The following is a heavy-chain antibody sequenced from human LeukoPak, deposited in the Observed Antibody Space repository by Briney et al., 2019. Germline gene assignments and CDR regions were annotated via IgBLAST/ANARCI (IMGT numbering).Heavy chain of an antibody. D-gene: IGHD3-22*01. CDR2: IIPILGIA. CDR3: ARGGYYDSSGYLDAFDI. V-gene: IGHV1-69*02. J-gene: IGHJ3*02. CDR1: GGTFSSYT. Sequence: SVKVSCKASGGTFSSYTISSVRQAPGQGLEWMGRIIPILGIANYAQKLQGRVTITADKCMSIAYMELSSLRSEDTAVYYCARGGYYDSSGYLDAFDIWGQGTMVTVSS.